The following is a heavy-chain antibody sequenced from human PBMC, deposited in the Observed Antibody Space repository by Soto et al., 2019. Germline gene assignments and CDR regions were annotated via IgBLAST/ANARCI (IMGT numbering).Heavy chain of an antibody. CDR1: GASISSHY. J-gene: IGHJ4*02. CDR2: IHNSGGT. D-gene: IGHD2-15*01. CDR3: AVSVYCSGGSCYSGLFDS. Sequence: SETLSLTCTVSGASISSHYWSWIRQSPGKGLEWIGYIHNSGGTNYNPSLKSRLTIAVDTSKNQFSLNLYSVTAADTAVYYCAVSVYCSGGSCYSGLFDSWGQGALVTVSS. V-gene: IGHV4-59*11.